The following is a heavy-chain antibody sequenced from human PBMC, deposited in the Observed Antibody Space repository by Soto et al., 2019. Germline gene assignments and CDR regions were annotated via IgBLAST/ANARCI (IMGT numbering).Heavy chain of an antibody. D-gene: IGHD6-6*01. Sequence: QVQLVESGGGVVQPGRSLRLSCAASGFTFSSYSMHWVRQAPGKGLEWVAVIWYDGSNKYYADSVKGRFTISRDNSKNSLYLQMNSLRAEDTAVYYCARDQYSSSRRHAGPDYWGQGTLVTVSS. V-gene: IGHV3-33*01. J-gene: IGHJ4*02. CDR2: IWYDGSNK. CDR3: ARDQYSSSRRHAGPDY. CDR1: GFTFSSYS.